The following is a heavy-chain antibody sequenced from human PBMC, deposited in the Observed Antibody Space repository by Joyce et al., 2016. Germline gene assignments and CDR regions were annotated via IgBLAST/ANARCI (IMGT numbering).Heavy chain of an antibody. CDR1: GGSFSTL. CDR2: ISPVVGKA. Sequence: QVQPEQFGPEMRKPGSSVKLSCKATGGSFSTLIISWVRQAPGQGLEWMGGISPVVGKASRAQKFQDRLRITADESTGTAHMELSSLRSDDTAVYYCAKDTGPRGMDVWGLGTTVTVSS. V-gene: IGHV1-69*01. CDR3: AKDTGPRGMDV. J-gene: IGHJ6*02.